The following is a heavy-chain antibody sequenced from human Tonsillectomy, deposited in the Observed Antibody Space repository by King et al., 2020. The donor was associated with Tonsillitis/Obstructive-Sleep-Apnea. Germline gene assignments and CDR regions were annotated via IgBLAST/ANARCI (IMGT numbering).Heavy chain of an antibody. CDR1: GASVSSSDYY. CDR3: ARHSRDSSWGDYFYYMDV. Sequence: QLQESGPGLVKPSETLSLTCTVSGASVSSSDYYWGWIRQPPGKGLEWIGTIYYDGTTYYNPPLKSRVTISVAPSKNQFSLNLNSVTAADTAVYYCARHSRDSSWGDYFYYMDVGGKGTTVTVSS. D-gene: IGHD3-16*01. V-gene: IGHV4-39*01. CDR2: IYYDGTT. J-gene: IGHJ6*03.